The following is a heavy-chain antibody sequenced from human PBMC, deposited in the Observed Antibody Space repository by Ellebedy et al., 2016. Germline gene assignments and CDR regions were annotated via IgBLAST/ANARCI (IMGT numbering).Heavy chain of an antibody. CDR2: INHRGST. J-gene: IGHJ6*02. CDR1: GGSFSDYF. Sequence: SETLSLXXAVYGGSFSDYFWTWIRQSPGKGLEWIGEINHRGSTNYNPFLKSRVTISVEMSKNQFSLRLRSVTAADTALYYCARGGYVHYNYCMDVWGQGTTVTVSS. CDR3: ARGGYVHYNYCMDV. V-gene: IGHV4-34*01. D-gene: IGHD1-20*01.